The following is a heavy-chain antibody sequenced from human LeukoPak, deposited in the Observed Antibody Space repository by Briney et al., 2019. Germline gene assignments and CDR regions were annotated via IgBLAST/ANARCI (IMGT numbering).Heavy chain of an antibody. V-gene: IGHV3-23*01. D-gene: IGHD3-3*01. CDR1: EFTFSSYA. Sequence: GGSLRLSCAASEFTFSSYAMSWVRQAPGKGLEWVSSISGSGSNTYYPHSVKGRFTISRDTSKNTLYLQMNSLRAEDKAVYYCAKLDGFWRGVRGIYWGQGTLVTVSS. CDR2: ISGSGSNT. CDR3: AKLDGFWRGVRGIY. J-gene: IGHJ4*02.